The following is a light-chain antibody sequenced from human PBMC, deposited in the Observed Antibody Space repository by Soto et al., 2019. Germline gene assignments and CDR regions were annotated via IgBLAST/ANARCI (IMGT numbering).Light chain of an antibody. J-gene: IGLJ1*01. CDR3: CSYAGSYTYV. V-gene: IGLV2-11*01. Sequence: QSALTQPRSVSGSPGQSVTISCTGTSSDVGGYNYVSWYQPHPGKAPKIMIYDVSKRPSGVPDRFSGSKSGNTASLTISGLQAEYEADYYCCSYAGSYTYVFGTGTKLTVL. CDR2: DVS. CDR1: SSDVGGYNY.